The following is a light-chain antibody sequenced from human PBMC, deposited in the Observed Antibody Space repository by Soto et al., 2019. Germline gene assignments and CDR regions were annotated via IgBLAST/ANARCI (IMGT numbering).Light chain of an antibody. J-gene: IGKJ2*01. CDR1: QTIDNY. Sequence: DMQMTQSPSSLSASVGDRVTITCRPSQTIDNYLNWYQHKPGKAPKLLIYGASTLQSGVSSRFTGSASGTDFTLPIDNLQAEDFATYYCQQTYTIPFAFGQATKLEI. CDR2: GAS. V-gene: IGKV1-39*01. CDR3: QQTYTIPFA.